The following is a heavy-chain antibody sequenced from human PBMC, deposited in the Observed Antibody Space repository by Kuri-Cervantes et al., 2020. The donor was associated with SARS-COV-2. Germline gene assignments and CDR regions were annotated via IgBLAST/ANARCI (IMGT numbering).Heavy chain of an antibody. Sequence: GESLKISCAASGFTFSSYSMNWVRQAPGKGLEWVSSISSSSSYIYYADSVKGRFTISRDNAKNSLYPQMNSLRAEDTAGYYCASQGAVYWGQGTLVTVSS. CDR1: GFTFSSYS. V-gene: IGHV3-21*01. CDR2: ISSSSSYI. CDR3: ASQGAVY. D-gene: IGHD1-26*01. J-gene: IGHJ4*02.